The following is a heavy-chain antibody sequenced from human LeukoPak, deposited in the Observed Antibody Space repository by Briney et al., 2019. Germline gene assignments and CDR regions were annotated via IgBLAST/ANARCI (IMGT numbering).Heavy chain of an antibody. J-gene: IGHJ3*02. CDR3: ASSGIGPWIPRAFDI. D-gene: IGHD5-18*01. CDR2: IIPIFGTA. Sequence: SVKVSCKASGGTFSSYAISWVRQAPGQGLEWMGGIIPIFGTANYAQKFQGRVTITADESTSTAYMELSSLRSEDTAVYYCASSGIGPWIPRAFDIWGQGTMVTVSS. V-gene: IGHV1-69*13. CDR1: GGTFSSYA.